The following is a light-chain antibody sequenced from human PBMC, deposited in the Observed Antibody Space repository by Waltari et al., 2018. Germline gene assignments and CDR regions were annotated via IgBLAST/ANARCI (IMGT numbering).Light chain of an antibody. CDR3: QQLNNYPVT. CDR2: TAS. J-gene: IGKJ5*01. Sequence: DIQLTQSPSFLSASVGDTVTITCRASQGISNYLAWYQQKPGGDPKLLIYTASTLQSGVPSRFSGSGSVTEFTLTIDSLQPEDFATYYCQQLNNYPVTFGQGTRLEIK. V-gene: IGKV1-9*01. CDR1: QGISNY.